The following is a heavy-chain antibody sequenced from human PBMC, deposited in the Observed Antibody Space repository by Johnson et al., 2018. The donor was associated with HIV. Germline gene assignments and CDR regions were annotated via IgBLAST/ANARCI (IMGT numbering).Heavy chain of an antibody. CDR3: ARDAAKLEEDDAFDI. J-gene: IGHJ3*02. CDR2: ISYDGSNK. CDR1: GFTVSGDY. V-gene: IGHV3-30*03. D-gene: IGHD1-1*01. Sequence: QVQLVESGGGLVQPGGSLRLSCAASGFTVSGDYMSWVRQAPGKGLEWVAVISYDGSNKYDADSVKGRFTISRDNSKNTLYLQINSLRVEDTAVYYCARDAAKLEEDDAFDIWGQGTMVTVSS.